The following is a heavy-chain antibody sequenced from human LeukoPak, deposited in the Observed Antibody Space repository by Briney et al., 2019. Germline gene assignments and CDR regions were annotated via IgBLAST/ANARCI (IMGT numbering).Heavy chain of an antibody. CDR1: GDSITTEYYW. CDR2: IFYTGKV. Sequence: SETLSLTCDVSGDSITTEYYWWGWLRQPPGKGLEWIAIIFYTGKVHDNPSLRDRISMSVDTSKDQFSLRLSAVTAADTAVYYCARQLGVGVWALDRWGQGTLVTVSS. V-gene: IGHV4-39*01. J-gene: IGHJ4*02. D-gene: IGHD3-16*01. CDR3: ARQLGVGVWALDR.